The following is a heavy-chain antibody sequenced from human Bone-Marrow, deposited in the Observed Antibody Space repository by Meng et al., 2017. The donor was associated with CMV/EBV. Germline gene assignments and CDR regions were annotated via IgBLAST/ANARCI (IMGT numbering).Heavy chain of an antibody. CDR1: GFTFDDYA. D-gene: IGHD2-21*01. CDR3: AGDSPRPYGMEV. Sequence: SLKISCAASGFTFDDYAMHWVRQAPGKGLEWVSGISWNSGSIGYVDSVKGRFTISRDNAKNSLYLQMNSLRAEDTALYYCAGDSPRPYGMEVWGQGTTVTVSS. J-gene: IGHJ6*02. CDR2: ISWNSGSI. V-gene: IGHV3-9*01.